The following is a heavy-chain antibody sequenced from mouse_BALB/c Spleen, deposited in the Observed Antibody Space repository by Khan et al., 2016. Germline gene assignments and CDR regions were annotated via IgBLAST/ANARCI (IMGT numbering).Heavy chain of an antibody. Sequence: QIQLVQSGPELKKPGETVKISCKASGYTFTNYGMNWVKQAPGKGLKWMGWINTYTGEPTYADNFKGRFAFSLEMPAITAYLQINNLKSEDTATCCCARSQTARAAGFAVWGTGTLVTVSA. CDR2: INTYTGEP. D-gene: IGHD3-2*01. CDR1: GYTFTNYG. J-gene: IGHJ3*01. V-gene: IGHV9-3-1*01. CDR3: ARSQTARAAGFAV.